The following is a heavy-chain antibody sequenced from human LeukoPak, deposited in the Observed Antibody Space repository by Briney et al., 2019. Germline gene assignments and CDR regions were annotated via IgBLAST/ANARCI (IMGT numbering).Heavy chain of an antibody. CDR2: IYSGGST. J-gene: IGHJ6*02. Sequence: GGSLRLSCAAPGFTVSSNYMSWVRQAPGKGLEWVSVIYSGGSTYYADSVKGRFTISRDNSKNTLYLQMNSLRAEDTAVYYCARESDYYGMDVWGQGTTVTVSS. CDR1: GFTVSSNY. V-gene: IGHV3-53*01. CDR3: ARESDYYGMDV.